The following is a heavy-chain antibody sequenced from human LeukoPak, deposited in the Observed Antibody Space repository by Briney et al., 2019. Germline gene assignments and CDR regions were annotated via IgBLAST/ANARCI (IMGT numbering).Heavy chain of an antibody. V-gene: IGHV4-4*02. CDR3: ARDPEVVAATRSWFDP. CDR2: IYHSGST. D-gene: IGHD2-15*01. CDR1: GGSISSSNW. J-gene: IGHJ5*02. Sequence: SETLSLTCAVSGGSISSSNWWSWVRQPPGKGLEWIGEIYHSGSTNYNPSLKSRVTISVDKSKNQFSLKLSSVTAADTAVHYCARDPEVVAATRSWFDPWGQGTLVTVSS.